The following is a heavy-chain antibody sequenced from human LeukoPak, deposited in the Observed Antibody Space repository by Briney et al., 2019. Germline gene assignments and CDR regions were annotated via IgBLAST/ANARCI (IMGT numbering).Heavy chain of an antibody. J-gene: IGHJ5*02. Sequence: SETLSLPCAVYGGSFNGYFWSWIRQPPGKGLEWIGELNHRGSTNHNPSLKSRVTISVDTPKNQFSLKPSSVPAAHTAVYYFARWTIFGWFDPWGQGTLVTVSS. D-gene: IGHD3-3*01. CDR3: ARWTIFGWFDP. CDR1: GGSFNGYF. CDR2: LNHRGST. V-gene: IGHV4-34*01.